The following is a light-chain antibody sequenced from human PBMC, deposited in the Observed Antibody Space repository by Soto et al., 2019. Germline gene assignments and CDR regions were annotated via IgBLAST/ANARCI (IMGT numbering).Light chain of an antibody. CDR3: QQRSNWPPWFT. V-gene: IGKV3-11*01. CDR2: DAS. Sequence: EIVLTQSPATLSLSPGERATLSCRASQSVSSYLAWYQQKPGQAPRLLIYDASNRATGIPARFSGSGSGTDFTLTISSLEPEDSAVYYCQQRSNWPPWFTFGPGTKVDIK. CDR1: QSVSSY. J-gene: IGKJ3*01.